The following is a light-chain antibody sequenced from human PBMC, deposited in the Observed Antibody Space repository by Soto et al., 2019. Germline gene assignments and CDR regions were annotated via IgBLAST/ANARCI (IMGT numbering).Light chain of an antibody. V-gene: IGLV1-40*01. CDR2: QNN. Sequence: QSVLTQPPSVSGAPGQRVSISCTGSSSNIGAGYDVHWYEHLPGTAPKLLIYQNNNRPSGVPDRFSGSNSGTSASLAITGLQAEDEADYYCQSYDSSLSAVVFGGGTKVTVL. CDR1: SSNIGAGYD. CDR3: QSYDSSLSAVV. J-gene: IGLJ2*01.